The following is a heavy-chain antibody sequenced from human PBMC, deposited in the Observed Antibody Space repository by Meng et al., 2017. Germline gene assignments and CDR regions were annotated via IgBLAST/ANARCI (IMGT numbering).Heavy chain of an antibody. CDR2: INANTGNP. V-gene: IGHV7-4-1*02. Sequence: QVQRVQSGAWWNKRGAAGSVTRKVSGDTGTSDAMKWVPQAPGQGVEWMVWINANTGNPTDAQGFTGRFVFSLDTSVSTAYLQSSSLKAEDTAVYYCARTALYGDYVDYWGQGTLVTVSS. CDR1: GDTGTSDA. D-gene: IGHD4-17*01. J-gene: IGHJ4*02. CDR3: ARTALYGDYVDY.